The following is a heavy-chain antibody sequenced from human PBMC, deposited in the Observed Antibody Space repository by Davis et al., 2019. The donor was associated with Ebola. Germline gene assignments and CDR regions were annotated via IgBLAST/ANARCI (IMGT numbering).Heavy chain of an antibody. V-gene: IGHV3-21*01. CDR3: ARDRPLDFFFGDYYGMDV. CDR2: ISTTGTNI. D-gene: IGHD3-16*01. Sequence: PGGSLRLSCAASGFTFSSYSMNWVRQAPGKGLEWVSYISTTGTNINYADSVKGRFTISRDNAKNSLYLQMSSLSPEDTAVYYCARDRPLDFFFGDYYGMDVWGQGTTVTVSS. J-gene: IGHJ6*02. CDR1: GFTFSSYS.